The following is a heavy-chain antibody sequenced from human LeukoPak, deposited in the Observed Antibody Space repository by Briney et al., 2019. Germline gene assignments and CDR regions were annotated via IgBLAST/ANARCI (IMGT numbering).Heavy chain of an antibody. CDR1: GGSFSDYY. V-gene: IGHV4-34*01. Sequence: SETLSLTCAVYGGSFSDYYWSWIRQPPGKGLEWIGEINHGGTTNYNPSLKSRVTISVDTSKNQFSLKLSSVTAADTAVYYCARYPKSYSSGWTAFDIWGQGTMVTVSS. J-gene: IGHJ3*02. D-gene: IGHD6-19*01. CDR3: ARYPKSYSSGWTAFDI. CDR2: INHGGTT.